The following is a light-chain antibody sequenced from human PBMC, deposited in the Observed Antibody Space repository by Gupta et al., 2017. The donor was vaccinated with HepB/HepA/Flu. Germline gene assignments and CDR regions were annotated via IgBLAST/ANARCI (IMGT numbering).Light chain of an antibody. CDR1: SSDVGGYNY. V-gene: IGLV2-14*01. CDR2: DVS. Sequence: QSALTQPASVSGSPGQSITISCTGTSSDVGGYNYVSWYQQHPGKAPKLVIYDVSNRPSGVSNRFSGSKSGNTASLTISGLQAEDEADYYCSSYTSSWHWVFGGGTKLTVL. J-gene: IGLJ3*02. CDR3: SSYTSSWHWV.